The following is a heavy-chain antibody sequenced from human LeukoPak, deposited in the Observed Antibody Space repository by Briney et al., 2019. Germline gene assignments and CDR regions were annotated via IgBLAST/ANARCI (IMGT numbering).Heavy chain of an antibody. J-gene: IGHJ5*02. CDR3: ARGDPGSGSFNWFDP. CDR1: GFTFSSYW. V-gene: IGHV3-7*01. CDR2: IKQDGSEK. Sequence: GGSLRLSCAASGFTFSSYWMSWVRQAPGKGLEWVANIKQDGSEKYYVDSVKGRFTISRDNAKNSLYLQMNSLRAEDTAVYYCARGDPGSGSFNWFDPWGQGTLVTVSS. D-gene: IGHD3-10*01.